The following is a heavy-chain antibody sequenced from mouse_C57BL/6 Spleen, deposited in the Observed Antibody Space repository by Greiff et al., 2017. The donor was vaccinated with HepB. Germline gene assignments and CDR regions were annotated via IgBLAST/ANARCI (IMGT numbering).Heavy chain of an antibody. CDR1: GFSLTSYG. CDR3: AKRGSYGSSYEAMDY. J-gene: IGHJ4*01. V-gene: IGHV2-5*01. Sequence: ESGPGLVAPSQSLSITCTVSGFSLTSYGVHWVRQSPGKGLEWLGVIWRGGSTDYNAAFMSRLSITKDNSKSQVFFKMNSLQADDTAIYYCAKRGSYGSSYEAMDYWGQGTSVTVSS. D-gene: IGHD1-1*01. CDR2: IWRGGST.